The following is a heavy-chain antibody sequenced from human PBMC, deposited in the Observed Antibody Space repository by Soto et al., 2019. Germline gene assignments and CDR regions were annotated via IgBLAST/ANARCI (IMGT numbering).Heavy chain of an antibody. V-gene: IGHV1-2*02. CDR3: ACAPAFAQNYDFWSGYIQCWFDP. CDR1: GYTFTGYY. D-gene: IGHD3-3*01. J-gene: IGHJ5*02. CDR2: INPNSGGT. Sequence: ASVKVSCKASGYTFTGYYMHWVRQAPGQGLEWMGWINPNSGGTNYAQKFQGRVTMTRDTSISTAYMELSRLRSDDTAVYSCACAPAFAQNYDFWSGYIQCWFDPWGQGTLVTVSS.